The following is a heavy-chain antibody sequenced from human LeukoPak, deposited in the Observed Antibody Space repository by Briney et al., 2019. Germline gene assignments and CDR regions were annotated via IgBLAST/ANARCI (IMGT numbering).Heavy chain of an antibody. CDR1: GCTFSSHA. V-gene: IGHV3-30*04. J-gene: IGHJ4*02. D-gene: IGHD3-22*01. CDR3: ARDRGYFLDTSTSWIHDY. Sequence: GRSLRLSCEASGCTFSSHAMHWVRQTPGKGLEWVAVISHGGSKEYYSDSVEGRFTISRDKSTSTLYLQITSLRREDTAVYYCARDRGYFLDTSTSWIHDYWGQGTLVIVSS. CDR2: ISHGGSKE.